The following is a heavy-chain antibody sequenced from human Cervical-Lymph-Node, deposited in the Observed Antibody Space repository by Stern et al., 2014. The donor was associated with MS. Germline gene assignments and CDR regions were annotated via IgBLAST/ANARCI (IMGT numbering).Heavy chain of an antibody. CDR1: GYIFTNYW. J-gene: IGHJ4*02. CDR2: LHPGDSDT. D-gene: IGHD2/OR15-2a*01. V-gene: IGHV5-51*01. CDR3: ARGNISWVREDYFSY. Sequence: QLVESGAEVKKPGESLKISCKGSGYIFTNYWIGWVRQMPGKGLELVGVLHPGDSDTRYRPSFQGQVTVSADKSISTAYLQWNSLRASDTAMYYCARGNISWVREDYFSYWGQGTLVTVSS.